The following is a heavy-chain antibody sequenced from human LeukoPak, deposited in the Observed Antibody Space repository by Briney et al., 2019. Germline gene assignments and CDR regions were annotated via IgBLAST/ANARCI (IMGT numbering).Heavy chain of an antibody. CDR3: ARDASHFDSSGYFHDYYYGMDV. CDR1: GFTLGSHP. Sequence: GGSLRLSCAASGFTLGSHPMNWVRQAPGKGLEWVSYIGNDGRMMYYADSVKGRFTISRDSAKNSLYLQMNSLGADDTAVYYCARDASHFDSSGYFHDYYYGMDVWGQGTTVTVSS. D-gene: IGHD3-22*01. J-gene: IGHJ6*02. CDR2: IGNDGRMM. V-gene: IGHV3-48*03.